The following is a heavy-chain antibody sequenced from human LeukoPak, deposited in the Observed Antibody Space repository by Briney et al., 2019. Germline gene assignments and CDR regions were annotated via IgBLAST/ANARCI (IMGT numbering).Heavy chain of an antibody. V-gene: IGHV3-23*01. D-gene: IGHD3/OR15-3a*01. Sequence: GGSLRLSCAASGFTFSSSAMSWVRQAPGKGLEWVSAISGSGSNTYYADSVKGRSTISRDNSKNTLYLQMNSLRAEDTALYYCAKVATWTYFDYWGQGTLVTVSS. CDR3: AKVATWTYFDY. CDR2: ISGSGSNT. J-gene: IGHJ4*02. CDR1: GFTFSSSA.